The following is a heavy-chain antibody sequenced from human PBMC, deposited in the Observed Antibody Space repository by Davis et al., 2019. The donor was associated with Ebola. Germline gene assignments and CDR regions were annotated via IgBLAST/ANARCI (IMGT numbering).Heavy chain of an antibody. CDR3: AATTAAAPEADL. V-gene: IGHV3-21*04. CDR2: ISNTGRYI. Sequence: GESLKISCAASGFTFSRYNMNWVRQAPGKGLEWVSTISNTGRYIFYADSLKGRFTISRDNTKKCLYLQTDSLRAEDTAVYYCAATTAAAPEADLWGRGTQVTVSS. D-gene: IGHD4-23*01. J-gene: IGHJ5*02. CDR1: GFTFSRYN.